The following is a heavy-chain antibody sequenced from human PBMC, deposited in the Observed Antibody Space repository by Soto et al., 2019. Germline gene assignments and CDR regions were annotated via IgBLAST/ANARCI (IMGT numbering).Heavy chain of an antibody. V-gene: IGHV1-69*12. CDR3: ASDRVMRGNSYYYGMDG. CDR2: IIPTFASP. D-gene: IGHD2-8*01. Sequence: QVQLVQSGAEVKKPGSSVKVYCKASVGTFSNFAISWVRQAPGQGLEWMGAIIPTFASPYYAQRFQGRISITADASTTTAFMEVSSLRSDDTAVYFCASDRVMRGNSYYYGMDGWGQGTTVTVSS. J-gene: IGHJ6*02. CDR1: VGTFSNFA.